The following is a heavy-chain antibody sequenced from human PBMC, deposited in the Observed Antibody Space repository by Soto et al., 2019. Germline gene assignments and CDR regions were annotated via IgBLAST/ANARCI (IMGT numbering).Heavy chain of an antibody. Sequence: EVQLVESGGGLVKPGGSLRLSCAASGFTFNTYSMNWVHQAPGKGLEWVSSISSSGTYIYYADSVKGRFTISRDDAQNSLYLQMNSLRAEDTAVYYCASSNWMDWFDPWGQGTLVTVSS. D-gene: IGHD1-1*01. J-gene: IGHJ5*02. CDR1: GFTFNTYS. CDR2: ISSSGTYI. CDR3: ASSNWMDWFDP. V-gene: IGHV3-21*02.